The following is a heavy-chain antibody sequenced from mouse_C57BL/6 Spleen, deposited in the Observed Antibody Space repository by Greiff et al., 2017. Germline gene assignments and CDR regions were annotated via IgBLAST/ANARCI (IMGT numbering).Heavy chain of an antibody. CDR2: ISSGGNYN. CDR1: GFTFSSYG. V-gene: IGHV5-6*02. CDR3: ARRYDYGGVAY. Sequence: EVKLVESGGDLVKPGGSLKLSCAASGFTFSSYGMSWVRQTPDKRLEWVATISSGGNYNYYPDSVKGRFTISRDNAKNTLYLQMSSLKSEDTAMYYGARRYDYGGVAYWGQGTLVTVSA. D-gene: IGHD2-4*01. J-gene: IGHJ3*01.